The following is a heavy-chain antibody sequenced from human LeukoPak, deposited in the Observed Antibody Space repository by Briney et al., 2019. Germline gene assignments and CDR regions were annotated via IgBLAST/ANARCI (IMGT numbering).Heavy chain of an antibody. Sequence: PGGSLRLSCAASGFTFSSYEMNWVRQAPGKGLEWDSYISSRGTTTYYADSVKGRFTISRDDAKNSLNLHMNSLRVEDTAVYYCARLYSSSSGLRASDYWGQGTLVTVSS. D-gene: IGHD6-6*01. CDR1: GFTFSSYE. CDR2: ISSRGTTT. V-gene: IGHV3-48*03. CDR3: ARLYSSSSGLRASDY. J-gene: IGHJ4*02.